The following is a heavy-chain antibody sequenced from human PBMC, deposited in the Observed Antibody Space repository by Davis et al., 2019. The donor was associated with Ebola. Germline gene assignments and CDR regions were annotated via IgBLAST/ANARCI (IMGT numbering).Heavy chain of an antibody. CDR3: ARRRFGELLGGANWFDP. D-gene: IGHD3-10*01. J-gene: IGHJ5*02. CDR1: GYSFTSYW. CDR2: IYPGDSDT. Sequence: PGGSLRLSCKGSGYSFTSYWIGWVRQLPGKGLEWMGIIYPGDSDTRYSPSFQGQVTISADKSISTAYLQWSSLKASDTAMYYCARRRFGELLGGANWFDPWGQGTLVTVSS. V-gene: IGHV5-51*01.